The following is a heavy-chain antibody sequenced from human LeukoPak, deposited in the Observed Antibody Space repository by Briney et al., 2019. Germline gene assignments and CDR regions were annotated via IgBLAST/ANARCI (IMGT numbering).Heavy chain of an antibody. J-gene: IGHJ4*02. V-gene: IGHV3-43*01. Sequence: GSLRLSCVASGFSFDDYTMHWVRQAPGKGLEWVSLISWDGGSTYYADSVKGRFTISRDNSKNSLYLQMNSLRTEDTALYYCAKGDSSSSGGVDYWGQGTLVTVSS. CDR3: AKGDSSSSGGVDY. CDR2: ISWDGGST. CDR1: GFSFDDYT. D-gene: IGHD6-6*01.